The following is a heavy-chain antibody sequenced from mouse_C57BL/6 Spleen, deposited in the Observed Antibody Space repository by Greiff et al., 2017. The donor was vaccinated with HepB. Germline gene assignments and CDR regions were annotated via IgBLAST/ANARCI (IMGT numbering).Heavy chain of an antibody. CDR1: GYTFTSYW. CDR2: IHPNSGST. J-gene: IGHJ2*01. D-gene: IGHD2-4*01. V-gene: IGHV1-64*01. Sequence: VQLQQSGAELVKPGASVKLSCKASGYTFTSYWMHWVKQRPGQGLEWIGMIHPNSGSTNYNEKFKSKATLTVDKSSSTAYMQLSSLTSEDSAVYYCARRGDYDGYYFDYWGQGTTLTVSS. CDR3: ARRGDYDGYYFDY.